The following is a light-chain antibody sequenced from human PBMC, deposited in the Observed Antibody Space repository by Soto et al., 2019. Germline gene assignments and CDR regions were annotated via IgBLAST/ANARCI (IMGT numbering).Light chain of an antibody. CDR1: QSISSY. Sequence: DIQMTQSPSSLSASVGDRVTITCRASQSISSYLNWYQQKPGKAPKLLIYAASSLQSGVPPRFSGSGSGTDFTLTISSLQPEDFATYYCQQSYSTPITFGQGTRRELK. CDR3: QQSYSTPIT. V-gene: IGKV1-39*01. CDR2: AAS. J-gene: IGKJ5*01.